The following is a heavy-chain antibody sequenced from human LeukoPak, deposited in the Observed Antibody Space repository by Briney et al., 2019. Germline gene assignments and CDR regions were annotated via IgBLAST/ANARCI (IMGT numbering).Heavy chain of an antibody. CDR3: ARDYDSSGYYFGYYYYYMDV. Sequence: GASVKVSCKASGYTFTSYGISWVRQAPGQGLEWMGWISAYNGNTNYAQKLQGRVTMTTDTSTSTAYMELRSLRSDDTAVYYCARDYDSSGYYFGYYYYYMDVWGKGTTVTVSS. CDR1: GYTFTSYG. V-gene: IGHV1-18*01. CDR2: ISAYNGNT. D-gene: IGHD3-22*01. J-gene: IGHJ6*03.